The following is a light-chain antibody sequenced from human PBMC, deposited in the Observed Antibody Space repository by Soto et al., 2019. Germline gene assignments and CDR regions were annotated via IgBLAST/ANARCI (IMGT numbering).Light chain of an antibody. CDR1: QSLRGW. CDR2: DAS. V-gene: IGKV1-5*01. Sequence: DIQMTQSPSTLRAYVGDRVTITCRASQSLRGWLAWYQQRPGKAPKALIYDASTLASGVPSRFNGSGSGTEFTLTISSLQPDDFATYYCQQYITYSTFGQGTRLEI. CDR3: QQYITYST. J-gene: IGKJ5*01.